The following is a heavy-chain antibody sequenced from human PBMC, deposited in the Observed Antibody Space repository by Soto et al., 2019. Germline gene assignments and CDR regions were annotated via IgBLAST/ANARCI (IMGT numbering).Heavy chain of an antibody. CDR1: GYTLTELS. CDR3: ATRRPLRFLEWLHFDI. D-gene: IGHD3-3*01. CDR2: FDPEDGET. Sequence: ASVKVSCKVSGYTLTELSMHWVRQAPGKGLEWMGGFDPEDGETIYAQKFQGRVTMTEDTSTDTAYMELSSLRSEDTAVYYCATRRPLRFLEWLHFDIWGQGTMVTVSS. J-gene: IGHJ3*02. V-gene: IGHV1-24*01.